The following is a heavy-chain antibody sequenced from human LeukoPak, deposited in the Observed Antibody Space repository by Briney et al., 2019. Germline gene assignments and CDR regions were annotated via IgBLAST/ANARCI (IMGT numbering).Heavy chain of an antibody. D-gene: IGHD6-13*01. Sequence: ASVKVSCKASGYTFTGYYIHWVRQAPGQGLEWMGFINPNTGGTSYAQKFQGRVTMTRDTSISTVYMEVNSLKFDDTAVYYCALIPGGSWAFDFWGQGTLVTVSS. CDR2: INPNTGGT. J-gene: IGHJ4*02. CDR3: ALIPGGSWAFDF. CDR1: GYTFTGYY. V-gene: IGHV1-2*02.